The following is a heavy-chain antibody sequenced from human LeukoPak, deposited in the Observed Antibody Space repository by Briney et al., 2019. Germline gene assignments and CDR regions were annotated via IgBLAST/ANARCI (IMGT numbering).Heavy chain of an antibody. Sequence: ASVKVSCKASGYTFTCYYMHWVRQAPGQGLEWVGFINPTGTTTLYAQKFQGRITLTRDMSATTDYMELSSLTSEDTAVYYCARDNSVGGIAWWFDPWGQGTLVTVSS. D-gene: IGHD1-26*01. CDR3: ARDNSVGGIAWWFDP. V-gene: IGHV1-46*01. CDR2: INPTGTTT. J-gene: IGHJ5*02. CDR1: GYTFTCYY.